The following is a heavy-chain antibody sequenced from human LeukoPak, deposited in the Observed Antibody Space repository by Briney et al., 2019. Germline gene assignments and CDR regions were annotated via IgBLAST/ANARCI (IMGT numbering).Heavy chain of an antibody. CDR2: IKQDGTEE. V-gene: IGHV3-7*04. D-gene: IGHD1-26*01. J-gene: IGHJ4*02. Sequence: GSLRLSCGASGFTFSSYWMSWVRQAPGKGLEWVAIIKQDGTEEYYVDSVKGRFTISRDNAKNSLYLQMNSLRAEDTAVYYCARGVGLTHFDYWGQGTLVTVSS. CDR3: ARGVGLTHFDY. CDR1: GFTFSSYW.